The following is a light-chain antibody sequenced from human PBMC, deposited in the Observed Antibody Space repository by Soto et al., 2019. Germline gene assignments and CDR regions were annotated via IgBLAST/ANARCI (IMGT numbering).Light chain of an antibody. V-gene: IGLV4-69*01. CDR3: QTWGTGTVV. J-gene: IGLJ2*01. CDR1: SGHSTYA. Sequence: QSVLTQSPSASASLGASVRLTCTLSSGHSTYAIAWHQQQPEKGPRYLMKVNSDGSHSKGDGIPDRFSGSSSGAERYLTIPSLQSEDEADYYCQTWGTGTVVFGGGTKLTVL. CDR2: VNSDGSH.